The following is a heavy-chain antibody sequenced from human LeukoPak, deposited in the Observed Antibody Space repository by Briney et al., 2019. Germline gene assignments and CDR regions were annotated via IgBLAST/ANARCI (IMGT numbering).Heavy chain of an antibody. V-gene: IGHV1-24*01. CDR2: FDPEDGET. CDR3: AKTWIQPGSPGWYFDL. D-gene: IGHD5-18*01. CDR1: GYTLTELS. J-gene: IGHJ2*01. Sequence: ASVKVSCKVSGYTLTELSMHWVRQAPGKGLEWMGGFDPEDGETIYAQKFQGRVTMTEDTSTDTAYMELSSLRSEDTAVYYCAKTWIQPGSPGWYFDLWGRGTLVTVSS.